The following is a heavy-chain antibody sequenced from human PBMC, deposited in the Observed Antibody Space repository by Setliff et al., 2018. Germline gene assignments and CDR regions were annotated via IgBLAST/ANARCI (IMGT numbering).Heavy chain of an antibody. J-gene: IGHJ4*02. CDR1: GYIFTYYA. D-gene: IGHD5-12*01. V-gene: IGHV1-3*01. CDR3: ARDRMGYSGYVNY. Sequence: ASVKVSCKASGYIFTYYAIHWVRQAPGQRLEWMGWINAGNGNTKYSQKFQGRVTITRDTSASTAYMELSSLRSEDTAVYYCARDRMGYSGYVNYWGQGTLVTVSS. CDR2: INAGNGNT.